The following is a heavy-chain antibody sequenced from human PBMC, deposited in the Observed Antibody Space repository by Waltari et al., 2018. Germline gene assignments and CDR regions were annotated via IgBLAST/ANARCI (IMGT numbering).Heavy chain of an antibody. Sequence: QVQLVQSGAEVKKPGSSVKVSCKASGGTFSSYPISWVRQAPGQGLEWMGEIIPILSTANYAQKFKGRLKIAADKSTSTAYMELSSLRSEDTAVYYCASSLTTVTTGAHSRMDVWGQGTTVTVSS. V-gene: IGHV1-69*13. D-gene: IGHD4-17*01. CDR2: IIPILSTA. J-gene: IGHJ6*02. CDR1: GGTFSSYP. CDR3: ASSLTTVTTGAHSRMDV.